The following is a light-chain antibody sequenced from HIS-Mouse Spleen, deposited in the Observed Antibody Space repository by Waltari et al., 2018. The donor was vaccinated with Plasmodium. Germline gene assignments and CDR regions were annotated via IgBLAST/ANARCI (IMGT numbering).Light chain of an antibody. V-gene: IGKV1D-8*02. CDR1: QGISSY. CDR2: AAS. CDR3: QQYYSFPFT. Sequence: AIWMTQSPSLLSASTADRVTISCLMSQGISSYLAWYQQKPGKAHELLIYAASTLQSGVPSRFSGSGSGTDFTLTISCLQSEDFATYYCQQYYSFPFTFGPGTKVDIK. J-gene: IGKJ3*01.